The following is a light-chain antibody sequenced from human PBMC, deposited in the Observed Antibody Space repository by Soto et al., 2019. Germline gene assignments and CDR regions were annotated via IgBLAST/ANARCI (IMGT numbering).Light chain of an antibody. CDR3: QQRSNWPIT. CDR1: QSVSSY. J-gene: IGKJ5*01. CDR2: DAS. Sequence: EIVLTQSPATLSLSPGERATLSCRASQSVSSYLAWYPQKPGQAPRILIYDASNRETGIPAMFSGSGAGTECTRTISSLEPEDVEVYYCQQRSNWPITFGQGTRLEI. V-gene: IGKV3-11*01.